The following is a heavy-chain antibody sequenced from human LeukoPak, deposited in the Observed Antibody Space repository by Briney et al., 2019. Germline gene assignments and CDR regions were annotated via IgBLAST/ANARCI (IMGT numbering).Heavy chain of an antibody. CDR3: ARSYSYGYEY. D-gene: IGHD5-18*01. J-gene: IGHJ4*02. V-gene: IGHV1-2*02. CDR2: INPKRGGT. Sequence: ASVKVSCKASGYTFTGYFIHWVRQAPGQGLEWMGWINPKRGGTNYAQKLQGRVTMTRDTSISTSYMELSRLRSDDTAGYYCARSYSYGYEYWGQGTLVTVSS. CDR1: GYTFTGYF.